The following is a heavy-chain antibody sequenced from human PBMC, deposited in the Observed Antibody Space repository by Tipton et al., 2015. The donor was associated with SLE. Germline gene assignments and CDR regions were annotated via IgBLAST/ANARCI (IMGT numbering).Heavy chain of an antibody. V-gene: IGHV3-23*03. D-gene: IGHD1-26*01. Sequence: GSLRLSCAASGFTFSSHAMSWVRQAPEKGLEWVSVTYRGGTTYYVDSVRGRFTVSRDDSKNTLSLQMDSLTAEDTAVYYCARDRVVGAEGGGYYLDYWGQGTLVTVSS. J-gene: IGHJ4*02. CDR2: TYRGGTT. CDR1: GFTFSSHA. CDR3: ARDRVVGAEGGGYYLDY.